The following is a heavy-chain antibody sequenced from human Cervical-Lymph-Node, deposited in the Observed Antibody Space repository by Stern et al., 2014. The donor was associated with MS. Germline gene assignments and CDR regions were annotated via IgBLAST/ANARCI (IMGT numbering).Heavy chain of an antibody. CDR2: ITPIFNSA. D-gene: IGHD1-1*01. V-gene: IGHV1-69*06. Sequence: QMQLVQSGAEVKKPGSSVTVSCKASGDTFTDYAISWVRQAPGQGPECMGGITPIFNSADYAQKFQGRLTITADKSRSTAYMELSSLTSEDTAVYYCAREVGSLAMDVWGQGTTVIVSS. J-gene: IGHJ6*01. CDR1: GDTFTDYA. CDR3: AREVGSLAMDV.